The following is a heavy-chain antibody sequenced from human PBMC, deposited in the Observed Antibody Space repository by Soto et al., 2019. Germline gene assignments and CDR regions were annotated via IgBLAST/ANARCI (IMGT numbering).Heavy chain of an antibody. V-gene: IGHV1-18*01. CDR3: ARDAAVGLFDY. CDR2: INPYNGTT. D-gene: IGHD1-26*01. J-gene: IGHJ4*02. Sequence: TSVKVSCKASGYTFTSYGISWVRQAPGQGLEWMGWINPYNGTTKYAQKLQGRVTMTTDTSTSTAYMELRSLRSDDTAVYYCARDAAVGLFDYWGQGTLVTVS. CDR1: GYTFTSYG.